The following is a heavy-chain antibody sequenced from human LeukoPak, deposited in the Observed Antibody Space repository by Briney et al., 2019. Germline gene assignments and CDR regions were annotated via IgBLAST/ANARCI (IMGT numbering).Heavy chain of an antibody. CDR1: GFTFDDYA. D-gene: IGHD3-16*02. Sequence: GGSLRLSCAASGFTFDDYAMHWVRQAPGKGLEWVSGISWNSGSIGYADSVKGRFTISRDNAKNSLYLQMNSLRAEDTALYYCAKGPGYIVYWGQGTLVTVS. J-gene: IGHJ4*02. CDR3: AKGPGYIVY. CDR2: ISWNSGSI. V-gene: IGHV3-9*01.